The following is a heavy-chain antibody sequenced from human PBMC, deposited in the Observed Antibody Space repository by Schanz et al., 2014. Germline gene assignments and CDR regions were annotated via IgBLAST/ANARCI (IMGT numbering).Heavy chain of an antibody. J-gene: IGHJ5*02. CDR3: ARHGELGGCSSSSCWALNWFDP. D-gene: IGHD2-2*01. CDR2: VYATGRT. CDR1: GASVSSFY. Sequence: QVQLQESGPGLVKPSETLSLTCAVSGASVSSFYWSWIRQPAGKGLEWIGHVYATGRTKYNPSLKSRVTISVDTSKNQFSLKLNSVTAADTAVYYCARHGELGGCSSSSCWALNWFDPWGQGTLVTVSS. V-gene: IGHV4-4*07.